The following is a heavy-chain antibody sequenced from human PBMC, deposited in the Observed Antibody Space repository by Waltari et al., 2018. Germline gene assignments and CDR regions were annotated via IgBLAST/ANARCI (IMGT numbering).Heavy chain of an antibody. CDR2: IYWDDTT. Sequence: QITLKESGPTLVKPTQTLTLTCSFSGFSLSRWVGVGWIRQPPGKALGWLALIYWDDTTRYRPSLQSRLTVTKDTSRNQVVLTMTNMGPLDTATYFCAHLEFVVANHFDFWGQGAQVTVSS. J-gene: IGHJ4*02. V-gene: IGHV2-5*02. D-gene: IGHD2-15*01. CDR3: AHLEFVVANHFDF. CDR1: GFSLSRWVG.